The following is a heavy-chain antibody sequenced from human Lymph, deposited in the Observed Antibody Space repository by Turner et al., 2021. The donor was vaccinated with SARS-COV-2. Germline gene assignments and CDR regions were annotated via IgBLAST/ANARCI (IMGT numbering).Heavy chain of an antibody. CDR1: GFTFSNYG. D-gene: IGHD3-22*01. J-gene: IGHJ3*02. CDR2: IWYDGSNK. Sequence: QVQLVESGGGVVQPGRSLSLSCAASGFTFSNYGIHWVRQAPGKGLEWVAVIWYDGSNKYYADSVKGRFTISRDNSKNTLYLQMNSLRAEDTAVYYCAREGYFYDTSRAFDIWGQGTMVTVSS. CDR3: AREGYFYDTSRAFDI. V-gene: IGHV3-33*01.